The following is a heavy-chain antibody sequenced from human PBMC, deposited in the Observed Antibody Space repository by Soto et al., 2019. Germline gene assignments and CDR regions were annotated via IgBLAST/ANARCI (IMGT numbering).Heavy chain of an antibody. CDR2: IYYSGST. J-gene: IGHJ6*02. D-gene: IGHD3-10*01. Sequence: PSETVSLTCTVSCGSISSGDYYWSWIRQPPGKGLEWIGYIYYSGSTYYNPSLKSRVTISVDTSKNQFSLKLSSVTAADTAVYYCARGHYPYYYGMDVWGQGTTVTVSS. V-gene: IGHV4-30-4*01. CDR3: ARGHYPYYYGMDV. CDR1: CGSISSGDYY.